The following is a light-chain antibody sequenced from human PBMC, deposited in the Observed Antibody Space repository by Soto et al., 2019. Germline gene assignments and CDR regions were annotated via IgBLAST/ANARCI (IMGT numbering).Light chain of an antibody. Sequence: EIVMTQSPATLSLSPGERATLSCRASQDVKYYLAWYQQKPGKAPRLLIYDTSNRATGIPARFSGSGSGTDFTLTINSLEPEDSAIYDCQQRGDWPTFGGGTKVEIK. V-gene: IGKV3-11*01. CDR1: QDVKYY. J-gene: IGKJ4*01. CDR2: DTS. CDR3: QQRGDWPT.